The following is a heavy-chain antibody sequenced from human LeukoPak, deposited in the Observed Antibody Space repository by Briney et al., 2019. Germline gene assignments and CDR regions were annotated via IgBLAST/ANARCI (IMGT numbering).Heavy chain of an antibody. D-gene: IGHD3-22*01. CDR2: ISAYNGNT. CDR3: ARAPYYYDSSGYSAFDY. Sequence: GASVKVSCKASGGTFSSYAISWVRQAPGQGLEWMGWISAYNGNTNYAQKLQGRVTMTTDTSTSTAYMELRSLRSDDTAVYYCARAPYYYDSSGYSAFDYWGQGTLVTVSS. V-gene: IGHV1-18*01. CDR1: GGTFSSYA. J-gene: IGHJ4*02.